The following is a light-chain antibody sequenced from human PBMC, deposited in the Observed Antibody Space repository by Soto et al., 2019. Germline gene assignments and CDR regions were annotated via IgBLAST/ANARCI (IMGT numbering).Light chain of an antibody. CDR1: QSVSSY. CDR3: QQRSNWQGLT. V-gene: IGKV3-11*01. CDR2: DAS. Sequence: EIVLTQSPATLSLSPGERATLSCRASQSVSSYLAWYHQKPGQAPRLLLYDASNRATGIPARFSGSGSGTDFSLTISSIEPEDVAVYYCQQRSNWQGLTFGGGTKVEIK. J-gene: IGKJ4*01.